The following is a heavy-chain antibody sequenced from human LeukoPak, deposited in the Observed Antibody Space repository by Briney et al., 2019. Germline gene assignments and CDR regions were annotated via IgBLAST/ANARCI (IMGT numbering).Heavy chain of an antibody. V-gene: IGHV3-23*01. CDR3: ANGLAASGNFLLRDYYYFIDV. D-gene: IGHD1-26*01. J-gene: IGHJ6*03. CDR1: GFTFNNYA. Sequence: GGSLRLSCVASGFTFNNYAMHWVRQAPGKRLEWVSTINGNGAATYYADSFKGRFLISRDDSKSTVYLRMNKLRVEDSGLYYCANGLAASGNFLLRDYYYFIDVWGKGTTVIVS. CDR2: INGNGAAT.